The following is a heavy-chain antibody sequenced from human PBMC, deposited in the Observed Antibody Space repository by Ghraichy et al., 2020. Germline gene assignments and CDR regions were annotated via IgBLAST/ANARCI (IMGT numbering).Heavy chain of an antibody. CDR3: ARDSVPASRHYGVDV. V-gene: IGHV3-21*01. CDR1: GFMFDDYT. Sequence: GESLNISCVASGFMFDDYTMNWVRQAPGKGLEWVASISAGSGVIYYAHSVRGRFTPSRDNAKNSLYLQMNALRVEDTAVYYCARDSVPASRHYGVDVWGQGTTVIVSS. CDR2: ISAGSGVI. J-gene: IGHJ6*02.